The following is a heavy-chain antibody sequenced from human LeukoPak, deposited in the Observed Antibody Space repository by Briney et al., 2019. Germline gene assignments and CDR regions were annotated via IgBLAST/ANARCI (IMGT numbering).Heavy chain of an antibody. CDR1: GFTFSTYA. CDR2: ISGSGGGT. CDR3: AREELYYYDSSGYGGHWFDP. V-gene: IGHV3-23*01. D-gene: IGHD3-22*01. J-gene: IGHJ5*02. Sequence: GGSLRLSCAASGFTFSTYAMSWVRQAPGKGLEWVSTISGSGGGTYFADSVKGRFTISRDNSKNTLYLQMNNLRAEDTAVYYCAREELYYYDSSGYGGHWFDPWGQGTLVTVSS.